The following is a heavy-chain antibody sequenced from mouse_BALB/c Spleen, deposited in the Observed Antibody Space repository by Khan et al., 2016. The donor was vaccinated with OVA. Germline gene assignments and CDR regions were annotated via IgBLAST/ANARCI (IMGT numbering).Heavy chain of an antibody. V-gene: IGHV1-37*01. D-gene: IGHD2-13*01. J-gene: IGHJ3*01. CDR2: INPYNGGT. CDR3: VRSASYGDYVEAGFAY. Sequence: VQLQQSGPELVKPGASMKMSCKASGYSFTGYTMNWVKQSRVKNLEWIGLINPYNGGTAYNQKFGGKATLTVDKSSNTAYMELLSLTSEDSAVXYCVRSASYGDYVEAGFAYWGQGTLVTVSA. CDR1: GYSFTGYT.